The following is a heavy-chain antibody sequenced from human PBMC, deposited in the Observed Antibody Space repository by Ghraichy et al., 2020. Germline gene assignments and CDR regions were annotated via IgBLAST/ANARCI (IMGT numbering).Heavy chain of an antibody. CDR2: ISYGGRT. V-gene: IGHV4-59*02. D-gene: IGHD1-1*01. CDR3: ARDASNAVNGLFSGVDV. Sequence: SETLSLTCTVSGGSVSSYFWTWIRQPPGKGLEWIGQISYGGRTNYNPSLKSRLTISVDTSKNQFSLKLTSVTAADTAVYYCARDASNAVNGLFSGVDVWGRGTTVTVSS. CDR1: GGSVSSYF. J-gene: IGHJ6*02.